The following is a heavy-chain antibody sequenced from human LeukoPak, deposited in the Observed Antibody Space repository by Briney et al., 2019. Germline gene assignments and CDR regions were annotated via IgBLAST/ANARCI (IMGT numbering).Heavy chain of an antibody. CDR1: GGSISSYY. Sequence: SETLSPTCTVSGGSISSYYWSWIRQPPGKGLEWIGYIYYSGSTNYNPSLKSRVTISVDTSKNQFSLKLSSVTAADTAVYYCARDRGYDFWSGYYSLYFDYWGQGTLVTVSS. D-gene: IGHD3-3*01. J-gene: IGHJ4*02. CDR3: ARDRGYDFWSGYYSLYFDY. CDR2: IYYSGST. V-gene: IGHV4-59*01.